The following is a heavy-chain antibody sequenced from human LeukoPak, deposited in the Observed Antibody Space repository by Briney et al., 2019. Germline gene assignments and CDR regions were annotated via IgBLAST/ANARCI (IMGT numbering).Heavy chain of an antibody. Sequence: ASVKVSCKASGYTFTGYYMHWVRQAPGQGLEWMGWINPNSGGTNYAQKCQGWVTMTRDTSISTAYMELSRLRSDDTAVYYCARSDTAMVLNYWGQGTLVTVSS. CDR1: GYTFTGYY. CDR2: INPNSGGT. CDR3: ARSDTAMVLNY. V-gene: IGHV1-2*04. D-gene: IGHD5-18*01. J-gene: IGHJ4*02.